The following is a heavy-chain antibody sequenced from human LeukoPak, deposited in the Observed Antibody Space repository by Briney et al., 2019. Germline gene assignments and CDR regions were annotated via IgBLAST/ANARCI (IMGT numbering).Heavy chain of an antibody. CDR3: TRNGWVGAPQLGAFDT. CDR2: IDPSGGST. Sequence: WASVRISCKASGYSFTNYYLHWVRQAPGQGLEWMGKIDPSGGSTSYAQKFQGRVTMSRDTSTTTVYMELSSLRSEDMALYYCTRNGWVGAPQLGAFDTWGKGTMVTVSS. V-gene: IGHV1-46*01. J-gene: IGHJ3*02. CDR1: GYSFTNYY. D-gene: IGHD1-26*01.